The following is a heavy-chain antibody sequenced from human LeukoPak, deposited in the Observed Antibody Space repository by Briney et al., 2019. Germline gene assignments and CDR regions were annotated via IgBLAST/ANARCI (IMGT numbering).Heavy chain of an antibody. CDR1: GGSISSSNW. J-gene: IGHJ5*02. CDR3: ASRLLYSSTNWFDP. Sequence: PLGTLSLTCAVSGGSISSSNWWSWVRQPPGKGLEWIGEIYHSGSTNYNPSLKSRVTISVDKSKNQFSLKLSSVTAADTAVYYCASRLLYSSTNWFDPWGQGTLVTVSS. CDR2: IYHSGST. V-gene: IGHV4-4*02. D-gene: IGHD6-13*01.